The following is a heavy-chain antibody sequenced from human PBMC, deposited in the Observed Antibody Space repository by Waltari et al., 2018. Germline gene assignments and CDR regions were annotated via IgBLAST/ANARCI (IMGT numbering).Heavy chain of an antibody. J-gene: IGHJ6*03. CDR2: MNPNSGNT. CDR3: ARGRGSSWPYYYYYYMDV. CDR1: GYTFTSYD. Sequence: QVQLVQSGAEVKKPGASVKVSCKASGYTFTSYDINWVRQATGQGLEWMGWMNPNSGNTGYAQKFQGRVTMTRNTSISTAYMELSSLRSEDTAVYYCARGRGSSWPYYYYYYMDVWGKGTTVTVSS. V-gene: IGHV1-8*01. D-gene: IGHD6-13*01.